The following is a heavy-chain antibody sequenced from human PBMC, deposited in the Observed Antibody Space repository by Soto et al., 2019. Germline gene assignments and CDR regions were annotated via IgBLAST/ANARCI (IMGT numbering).Heavy chain of an antibody. CDR2: ISYDGSNK. J-gene: IGHJ2*01. V-gene: IGHV3-30-3*01. CDR1: GFTFSSYA. Sequence: QVQLVESGGGVVQPGRSLRLSCAASGFTFSSYAMHWVRQAPGKGLEWVAVISYDGSNKYYADSVKGRFTISRDNSKNTLYLQMNSLRAEDTAVYYCARDFRVDGDYVWWYFDLWGRGTLVTVSS. D-gene: IGHD4-17*01. CDR3: ARDFRVDGDYVWWYFDL.